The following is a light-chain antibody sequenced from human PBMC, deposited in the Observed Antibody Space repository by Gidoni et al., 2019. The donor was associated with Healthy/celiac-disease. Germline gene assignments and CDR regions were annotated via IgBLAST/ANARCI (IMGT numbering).Light chain of an antibody. Sequence: EIVLTQSPGTLSLSPGERATLSCRASQSVSSSYVAWYQQKPGQAPRLLIYGASSRATGTPDRFSGSGSGTDFTLTISRLEPEDFAVYYCQQYGSSPLTFXGXTKVEIK. CDR3: QQYGSSPLT. CDR1: QSVSSSY. CDR2: GAS. J-gene: IGKJ4*01. V-gene: IGKV3-20*01.